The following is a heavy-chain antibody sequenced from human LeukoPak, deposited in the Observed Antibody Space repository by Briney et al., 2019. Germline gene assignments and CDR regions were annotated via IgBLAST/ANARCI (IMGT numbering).Heavy chain of an antibody. V-gene: IGHV4-61*05. Sequence: SETLSLTCTVSGGSISSSSYYWNWIRQPPGKGLEWIGYIHSSGSTKYNPSLRSRVTISVDTSKNQFSLKLSSVTAADRAVYYCARWYSSGWAFDYWGQGTLVTVSS. J-gene: IGHJ4*02. CDR3: ARWYSSGWAFDY. CDR2: IHSSGST. CDR1: GGSISSSSYY. D-gene: IGHD6-19*01.